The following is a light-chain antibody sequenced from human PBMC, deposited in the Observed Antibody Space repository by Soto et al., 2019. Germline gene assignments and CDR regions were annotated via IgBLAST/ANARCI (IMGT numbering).Light chain of an antibody. CDR2: EGS. CDR1: SSDVGSYNL. J-gene: IGLJ2*01. CDR3: CSYVGSSTFVV. V-gene: IGLV2-23*03. Sequence: QSALTQPASVSGSPGQSITISCTGTSSDVGSYNLVSWYQQHPGKAPKVMIYEGSKRPSGVSNRFSGSKSGNTASLTISGLQAEDEADYYCCSYVGSSTFVVFGGGTKLTVL.